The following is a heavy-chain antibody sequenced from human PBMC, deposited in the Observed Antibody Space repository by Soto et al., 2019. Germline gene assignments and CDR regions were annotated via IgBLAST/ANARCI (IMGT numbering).Heavy chain of an antibody. V-gene: IGHV3-30*03. Sequence: EGYLRLSCAASGFTFSSYELHWVRQAPGKGLEWVAVISYDGSNKYYADSVKGRFTISRDNSKNTLYLQMNSLRAEDTAVYYCARDKASRFFEWFLAGRYGMDVWGQGTTDTVSS. CDR3: ARDKASRFFEWFLAGRYGMDV. CDR2: ISYDGSNK. J-gene: IGHJ6*02. D-gene: IGHD3-3*01. CDR1: GFTFSSYE.